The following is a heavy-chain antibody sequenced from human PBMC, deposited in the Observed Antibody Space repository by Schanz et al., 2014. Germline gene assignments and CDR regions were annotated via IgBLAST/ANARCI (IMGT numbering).Heavy chain of an antibody. CDR1: GFTFSTST. D-gene: IGHD3-10*01. V-gene: IGHV3-23*04. CDR2: ISSGGGST. J-gene: IGHJ3*02. Sequence: EVQLVESGGGLVQPGGSLRLSCAASGFTFSTSTMHWVRQAPGKGLEWVSSISSGGGSTYYADSVKGRFTISRDNAENTLFLQMNSLRAEDTAVYYCAKGRFGELSAFDIWGQGTMVTVSS. CDR3: AKGRFGELSAFDI.